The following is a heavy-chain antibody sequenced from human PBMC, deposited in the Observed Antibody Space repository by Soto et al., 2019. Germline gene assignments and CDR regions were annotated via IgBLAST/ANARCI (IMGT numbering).Heavy chain of an antibody. CDR2: ITPLFGTA. CDR1: GGTFSSYS. Sequence: QVQLVQSGAEVKKSGSSVKVSCKASGGTFSSYSISWVRQAPGQGLEWMGGITPLFGTANYAQKFHGRVTITANESTSKADTQVRRLRAEDTAVYYCAREGYGDYVKTFDYWGQGTLVTVSS. V-gene: IGHV1-69*01. J-gene: IGHJ4*02. CDR3: AREGYGDYVKTFDY. D-gene: IGHD4-17*01.